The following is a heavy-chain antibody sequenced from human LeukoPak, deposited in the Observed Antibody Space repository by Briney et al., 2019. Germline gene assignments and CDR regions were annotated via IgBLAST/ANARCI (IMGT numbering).Heavy chain of an antibody. Sequence: SETLSHTCTDSGVSIRSSNSYGGWIRQPPGKGLEWIGSIYYSGNTYYNASLKSQVSISIDTSKNQFSLKLTSVTAADTAVYYCARQTGSGLFILPGGQGTLVTLSS. CDR1: GVSIRSSNSY. V-gene: IGHV4-39*01. CDR2: IYYSGNT. CDR3: ARQTGSGLFILP. J-gene: IGHJ4*02. D-gene: IGHD3/OR15-3a*01.